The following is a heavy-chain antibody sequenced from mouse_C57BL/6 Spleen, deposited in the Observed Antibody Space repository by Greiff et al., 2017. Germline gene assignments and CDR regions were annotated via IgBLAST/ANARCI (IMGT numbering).Heavy chain of an antibody. CDR2: INPGSGGT. J-gene: IGHJ4*01. CDR1: GYAFTNYL. CDR3: ARGGTVVYYYAMDY. D-gene: IGHD1-1*01. Sequence: QVQLQQSGAELVRPGTSVKVSCKASGYAFTNYLIEWVKQRPGQGLEWIGVINPGSGGTNYNEKFKGKATLTADKSSSTAYMQLSSLTSEDSAVYFCARGGTVVYYYAMDYWGQGTSVTVSS. V-gene: IGHV1-54*01.